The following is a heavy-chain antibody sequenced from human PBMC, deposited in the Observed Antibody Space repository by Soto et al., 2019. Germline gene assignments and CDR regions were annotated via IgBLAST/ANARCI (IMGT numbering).Heavy chain of an antibody. CDR1: GFTFSNAW. D-gene: IGHD3-22*01. J-gene: IGHJ4*02. CDR2: IKSKTDGGTT. V-gene: IGHV3-15*07. CDR3: TTYERDSSGYWIDY. Sequence: GGSLRLSCAASGFTFSNAWMNWVRQAPGKGLEWVGRIKSKTDGGTTDYAAPVKGRFTISRDDSKNTLYLQMNSLKTEDTAVYYCTTYERDSSGYWIDYWGQGTLVTVSS.